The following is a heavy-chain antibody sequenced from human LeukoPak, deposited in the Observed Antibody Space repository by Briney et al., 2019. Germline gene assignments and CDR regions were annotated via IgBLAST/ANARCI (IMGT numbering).Heavy chain of an antibody. CDR3: AKVLGYWSSTSCSGPYWFDP. CDR1: GFTFSSYA. J-gene: IGHJ5*02. CDR2: ISGSGGST. Sequence: PGGSLRLSCAASGFTFSSYAMSWVRQAPGKGLEWVSAISGSGGSTYYADSVKGRFTISRDNSKNTLYLQMNSLRAEDTAVYYCAKVLGYWSSTSCSGPYWFDPWGQGTLVTVSS. D-gene: IGHD2-2*01. V-gene: IGHV3-23*01.